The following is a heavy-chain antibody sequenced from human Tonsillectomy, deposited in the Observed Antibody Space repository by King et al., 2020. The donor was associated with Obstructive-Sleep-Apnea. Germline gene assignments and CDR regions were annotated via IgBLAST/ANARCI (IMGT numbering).Heavy chain of an antibody. Sequence: LQLQESGPGLVKPSETLSLTCTVSGGSISSRNYYWGWIRQPPGQGLEWIGSVFYSGSTYYNPSLKSRVAISVDRSKNQFSLKLSFVPAADTAVYYCARVDYDFWSGYSHYFDYWGQGTLVTVSS. D-gene: IGHD3-3*01. V-gene: IGHV4-39*07. CDR2: VFYSGST. CDR1: GGSISSRNYY. J-gene: IGHJ4*02. CDR3: ARVDYDFWSGYSHYFDY.